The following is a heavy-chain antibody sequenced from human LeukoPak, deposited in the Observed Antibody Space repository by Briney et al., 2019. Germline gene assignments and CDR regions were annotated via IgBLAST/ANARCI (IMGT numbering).Heavy chain of an antibody. CDR1: GFTFSSYA. CDR3: ASFPYYGDYPRAFDY. Sequence: GGSLRLSCAASGFTFSSYAMHWVRQAPGKGLEWVAVISYDGSNKYYAGSVKGRFTISRDNSKNTLYLQMNSLRTEDTAVYYCASFPYYGDYPRAFDYWGQGTLVTVSS. D-gene: IGHD4-17*01. J-gene: IGHJ4*02. CDR2: ISYDGSNK. V-gene: IGHV3-30-3*01.